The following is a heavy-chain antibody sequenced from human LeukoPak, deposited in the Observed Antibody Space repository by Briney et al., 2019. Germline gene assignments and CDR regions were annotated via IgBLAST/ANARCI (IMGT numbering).Heavy chain of an antibody. Sequence: PSETLSLTCTVSGGSISSYYWSWLRQPPGKGLEWIGYIYYSGSTNYNPSLKSRVTISVDTSKNQFSLKLSSVTAADTAVYYCADSGRYLGTTEYFQHWGQGTLVTVSS. CDR2: IYYSGST. CDR1: GGSISSYY. D-gene: IGHD1-26*01. J-gene: IGHJ1*01. V-gene: IGHV4-59*12. CDR3: ADSGRYLGTTEYFQH.